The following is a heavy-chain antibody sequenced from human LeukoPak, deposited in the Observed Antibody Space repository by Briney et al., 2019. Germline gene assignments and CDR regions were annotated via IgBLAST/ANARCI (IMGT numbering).Heavy chain of an antibody. D-gene: IGHD2/OR15-2a*01. Sequence: ASVKVSCKASGYTFTCYYMHWVRQAPGQGLEWMGWINPNSGGTNYAQKFQGRVTMTRDTSISTAYMELSRLRSDDTAVYYCAISMANYYYYYGMDVWGQGTTVTVSS. CDR2: INPNSGGT. CDR3: AISMANYYYYYGMDV. V-gene: IGHV1-2*02. J-gene: IGHJ6*02. CDR1: GYTFTCYY.